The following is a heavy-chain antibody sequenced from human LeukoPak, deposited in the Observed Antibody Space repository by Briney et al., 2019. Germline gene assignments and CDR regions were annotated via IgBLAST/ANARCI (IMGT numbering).Heavy chain of an antibody. Sequence: PSETLSLTCTVSGGSISSGSYYWSWIRQPAGKGLEWIGRIYTSGSTNYNPSLKSRVTISVDTSKNQFSLKLSSVTAADTAVYYCARDPDYGDYPVSDYWGQGTLVTVSS. CDR1: GGSISSGSYY. CDR2: IYTSGST. V-gene: IGHV4-61*02. D-gene: IGHD4-17*01. J-gene: IGHJ4*02. CDR3: ARDPDYGDYPVSDY.